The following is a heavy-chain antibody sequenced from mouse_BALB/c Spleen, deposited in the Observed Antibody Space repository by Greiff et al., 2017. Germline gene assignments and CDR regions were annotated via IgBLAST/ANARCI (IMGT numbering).Heavy chain of an antibody. D-gene: IGHD2-3*01. Sequence: QLVESGAELVKPGASVKLSCTASGFNIKDTYMHWVKQRPEQGLEWIGRIDPANGNTKYDPKFQGKATITADTSSNTAYLQLSSLTSEDTAVYYCAPIYHAMDYWGQGTSVTVSS. J-gene: IGHJ4*01. CDR1: GFNIKDTY. CDR2: IDPANGNT. CDR3: APIYHAMDY. V-gene: IGHV14-3*02.